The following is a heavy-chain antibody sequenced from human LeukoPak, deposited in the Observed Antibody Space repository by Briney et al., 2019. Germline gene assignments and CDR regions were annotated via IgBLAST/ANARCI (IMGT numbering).Heavy chain of an antibody. D-gene: IGHD3-10*01. CDR2: IIGTSSYT. CDR3: AKGSNFYASGSHFDV. Sequence: PGGSLRLSCAAFGFTFSTYWMHWVRQVPGKGLEGVLGIIGTSSYTYSADFVKGRFTISRDNSMNTLWLQMNSLRVEDTAVYYCAKGSNFYASGSHFDVWGQGTLVTVSS. V-gene: IGHV3-23*01. CDR1: GFTFSTYW. J-gene: IGHJ4*02.